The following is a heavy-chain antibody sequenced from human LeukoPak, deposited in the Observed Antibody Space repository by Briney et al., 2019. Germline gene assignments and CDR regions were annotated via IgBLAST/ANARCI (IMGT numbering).Heavy chain of an antibody. V-gene: IGHV4-61*02. J-gene: IGHJ4*02. CDR2: IYTSGST. Sequence: SETLCLTCTVSGVSISSGSYYWSWIRQPAGKGLEWIGRIYTSGSTNYNSSLKSRVTISVDTSKNQFSLKLSSVTAADTAVYYCAREGQKWLRVDYWGQGTLVTVSS. D-gene: IGHD5-12*01. CDR3: AREGQKWLRVDY. CDR1: GVSISSGSYY.